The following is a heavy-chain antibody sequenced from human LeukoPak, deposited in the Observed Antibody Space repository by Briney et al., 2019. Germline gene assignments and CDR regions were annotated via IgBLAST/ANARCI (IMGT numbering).Heavy chain of an antibody. D-gene: IGHD2-15*01. CDR3: ARRSQGCTFDY. J-gene: IGHJ4*02. Sequence: SETLSLTCTVSGGSISSSSYYWGWIRQPPGKGLKWIGSIYYSGSTYYNPSLKSRVTISVDTSKNQFSLKLSPVTAADTAVYYCARRSQGCTFDYWGQGTLVTVSS. CDR1: GGSISSSSYY. CDR2: IYYSGST. V-gene: IGHV4-39*01.